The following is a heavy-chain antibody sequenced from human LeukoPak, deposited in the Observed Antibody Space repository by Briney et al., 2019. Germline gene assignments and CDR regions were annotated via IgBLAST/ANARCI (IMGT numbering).Heavy chain of an antibody. J-gene: IGHJ4*02. CDR3: ASGRSGSYSPFDY. D-gene: IGHD1-26*01. V-gene: IGHV3-33*01. Sequence: PGGSLRLSCAASGFTFSSYGMHWVRQAPGKGLEWVAFIWYDGSNKYYADSVKGRFTISRDDSENTLYLQMNSLRAEDTAVYYCASGRSGSYSPFDYWGQGTLVTVSS. CDR2: IWYDGSNK. CDR1: GFTFSSYG.